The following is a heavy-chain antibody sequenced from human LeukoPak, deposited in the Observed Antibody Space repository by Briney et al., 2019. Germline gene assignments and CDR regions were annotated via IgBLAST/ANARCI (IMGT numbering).Heavy chain of an antibody. J-gene: IGHJ6*03. V-gene: IGHV3-23*01. D-gene: IGHD3-10*01. CDR1: GFTFSSYA. CDR2: ISGSVGST. CDR3: AKDENIPWFGEHYYYYYYMDV. Sequence: GGSLRLSCAASGFTFSSYAMSWVRQAPGKGLEWFSAISGSVGSTYYTDSVKGRFTISRDNSKNTLSLKMNSLRDEDTAVYYCAKDENIPWFGEHYYYYYYMDVWGKGTTVTISS.